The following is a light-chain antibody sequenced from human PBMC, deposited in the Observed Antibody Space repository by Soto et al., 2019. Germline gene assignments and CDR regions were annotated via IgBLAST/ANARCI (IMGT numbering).Light chain of an antibody. CDR3: QQCYEMTLT. V-gene: IGKV1-39*01. CDR1: KSISNY. Sequence: VLMTQSQSSLSASVGDTVTITXRASKSISNYLPWFQQKPGXPPRXXXYDXDNWQEGVPSRFSGSGSGRDFSLTISSLQADDCASYYCQQCYEMTLTFGEGTKVDIK. CDR2: DXD. J-gene: IGKJ4*01.